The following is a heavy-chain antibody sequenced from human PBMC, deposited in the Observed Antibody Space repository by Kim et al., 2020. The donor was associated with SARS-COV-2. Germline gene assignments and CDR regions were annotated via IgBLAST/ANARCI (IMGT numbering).Heavy chain of an antibody. J-gene: IGHJ4*02. CDR2: IYYSGST. V-gene: IGHV4-59*08. Sequence: SETLSLTCTVSGGSISTYYWSWIRQPPGKGLEWIGYIYYSGSTNYNPSLKSRVTMSVETSKNQFSLKLSSVTAADTAVYYCARHMEFTDDLRPFDYWGQGTLVTVSS. CDR1: GGSISTYY. D-gene: IGHD1-1*01. CDR3: ARHMEFTDDLRPFDY.